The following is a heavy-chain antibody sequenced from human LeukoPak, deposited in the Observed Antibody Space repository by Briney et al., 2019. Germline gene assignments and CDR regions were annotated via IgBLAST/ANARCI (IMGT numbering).Heavy chain of an antibody. D-gene: IGHD6-19*01. Sequence: PGGSLRLPCAASGFTFSSYGMHWVRQAPGKGLEWVAVISYDGSNKYYADSVKGRFTISRDNSKNTLYLQMNSLRAEDTAVYYCAKGLYSSGWYVGDYWGQGTLVTVSS. J-gene: IGHJ4*02. CDR2: ISYDGSNK. CDR1: GFTFSSYG. CDR3: AKGLYSSGWYVGDY. V-gene: IGHV3-30*18.